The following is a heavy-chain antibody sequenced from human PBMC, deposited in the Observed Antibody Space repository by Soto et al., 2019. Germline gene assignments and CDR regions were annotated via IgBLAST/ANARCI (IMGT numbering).Heavy chain of an antibody. CDR1: GGPISSYY. Sequence: QVQLQESGPGLVKPSETLSLNCTVSGGPISSYYWSWIRQSPGKGLEWIGYIYYSGSTNYNPSLKRRVTITADTSKNQFSRELSSVTAADTAVYYCARGSSGWPPRLDYWGQGTLVTVSS. CDR3: ARGSSGWPPRLDY. J-gene: IGHJ4*02. D-gene: IGHD6-19*01. CDR2: IYYSGST. V-gene: IGHV4-59*01.